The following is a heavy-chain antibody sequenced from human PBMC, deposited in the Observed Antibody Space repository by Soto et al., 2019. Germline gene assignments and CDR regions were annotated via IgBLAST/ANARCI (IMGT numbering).Heavy chain of an antibody. V-gene: IGHV4-30-4*01. CDR2: IYYSGST. J-gene: IGHJ4*02. Sequence: PSETLSLTCTVSGGPISSGDYYWSWIRQPPGKGLEWIGYIYYSGSTYYNPSLKSRVTISVDTSKNQFSLKLSSVTAADTAVYYCAREVFRLGGYDYLTFDYWGQGTLVTVSS. CDR1: GGPISSGDYY. D-gene: IGHD5-12*01. CDR3: AREVFRLGGYDYLTFDY.